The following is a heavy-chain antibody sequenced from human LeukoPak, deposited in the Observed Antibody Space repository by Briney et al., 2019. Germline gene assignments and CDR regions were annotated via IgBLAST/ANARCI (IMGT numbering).Heavy chain of an antibody. Sequence: PSETLSLTCTVSGYSISTGYYWDWIRQPPGKGLEWIGTFYHGGSTYYNPSLKSRVTISVDTSKNQFSLKLSSVTAADTAVYYCARGKGSGSYMARITNRPNYFDYWGQGTLVTVSS. D-gene: IGHD3-10*01. J-gene: IGHJ4*02. CDR2: FYHGGST. V-gene: IGHV4-38-2*02. CDR1: GYSISTGYY. CDR3: ARGKGSGSYMARITNRPNYFDY.